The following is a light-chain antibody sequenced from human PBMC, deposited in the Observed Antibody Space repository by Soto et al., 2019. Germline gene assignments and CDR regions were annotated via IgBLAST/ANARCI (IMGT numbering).Light chain of an antibody. CDR1: QSVLFRSDNNNY. CDR3: QQYYSSPPT. V-gene: IGKV4-1*01. Sequence: DIVLTQSPDSLAVSLGERATINCKSSQSVLFRSDNNNYLAWYQQKPGQPPKLLIYWASTRESGVPDRFSGSGSGTDFTLTIGSLQAEDVAVYYCQQYYSSPPTFGQGTKVDIK. J-gene: IGKJ1*01. CDR2: WAS.